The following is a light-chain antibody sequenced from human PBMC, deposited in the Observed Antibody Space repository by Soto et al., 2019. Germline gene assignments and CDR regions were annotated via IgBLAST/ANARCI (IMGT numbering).Light chain of an antibody. CDR2: GAS. CDR3: QQYNNWPRA. V-gene: IGKV3-15*01. CDR1: QSVSSS. J-gene: IGKJ1*01. Sequence: EIVLTQSPGTLSLSPGERATLSCRASQSVSSSLAWYQQKPGQAPRLLIYGASTRATGIPARFSGSGSGTDFTLTISSLQSEDFAVYYCQQYNNWPRAFGQGTKVDI.